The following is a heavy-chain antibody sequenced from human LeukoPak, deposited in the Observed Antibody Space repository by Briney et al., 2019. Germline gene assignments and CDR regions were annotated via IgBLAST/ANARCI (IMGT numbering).Heavy chain of an antibody. J-gene: IGHJ4*02. CDR2: ISYDGSNK. D-gene: IGHD5-24*01. V-gene: IGHV3-30*04. CDR1: GFTFSSYA. Sequence: PGRSLRLSCAASGFTFSSYAMHWVRQAPGKGLEWVAVISYDGSNKYYADSVKGRFTISRDNSKNTLYLQMNSLRAEDTAVCYCARGAAFRWLHPSFGYWGQGTLVTVSS. CDR3: ARGAAFRWLHPSFGY.